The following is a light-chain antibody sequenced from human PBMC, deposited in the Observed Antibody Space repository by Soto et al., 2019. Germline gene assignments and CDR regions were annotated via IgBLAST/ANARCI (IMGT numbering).Light chain of an antibody. CDR3: QSYDSSLSVV. CDR2: GNS. V-gene: IGLV1-40*01. CDR1: SSNIGAGYD. J-gene: IGLJ2*01. Sequence: QSVLTQPPSVSGAPGQRVTISCTGSSSNIGAGYDVHWYQQLPGTAPKLLIYGNSNLPSGVPDRFSGSKSGPSASLAITGLQAEDEADYYCQSYDSSLSVVFGGGTKLTVL.